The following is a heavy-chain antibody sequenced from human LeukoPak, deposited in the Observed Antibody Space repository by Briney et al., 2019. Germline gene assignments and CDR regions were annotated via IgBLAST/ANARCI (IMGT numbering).Heavy chain of an antibody. CDR2: LFSTGSA. D-gene: IGHD2-21*02. V-gene: IGHV4-61*01. CDR1: GASLTRPTYY. J-gene: IGHJ2*01. CDR3: ARRLTDSWYFDL. Sequence: RTSETLSLTCSVSGASLTRPTYYQWSWIRQPPGKGLELIGSLFSTGSATLNPSLKSRVTMSLDTSKSQFSLKLSSVTALDTAVYYCARRLTDSWYFDLWGRGTLVTVSS.